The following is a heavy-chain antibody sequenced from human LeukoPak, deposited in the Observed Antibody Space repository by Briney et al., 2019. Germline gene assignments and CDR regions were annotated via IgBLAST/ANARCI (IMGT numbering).Heavy chain of an antibody. D-gene: IGHD6-19*01. CDR2: INHSGST. CDR1: GDSINNYY. J-gene: IGHJ4*02. CDR3: ARVGSGCPEDY. Sequence: SETLSLTCTVSGDSINNYYWSWIRQPPGRGLEWIGEINHSGSTNYNPSLKSRVTISVDTSKNQFSLKLRSVTAADTAVYYCARVGSGCPEDYWGQGTLVTVSS. V-gene: IGHV4-34*01.